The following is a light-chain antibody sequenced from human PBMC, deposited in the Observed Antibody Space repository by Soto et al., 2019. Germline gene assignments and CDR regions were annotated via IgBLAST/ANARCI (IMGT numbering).Light chain of an antibody. CDR3: QQYASSPLT. CDR1: QSIGRNF. J-gene: IGKJ4*01. Sequence: DIVLTQSPGTLSLSPGERATLSCRASQSIGRNFLAWYQQKPGQAPRLLIHGASSRATGIPDRFSGSASGTDFILTISRLEPEDFAVYYCQQYASSPLTFGGGTRVEIK. V-gene: IGKV3-20*01. CDR2: GAS.